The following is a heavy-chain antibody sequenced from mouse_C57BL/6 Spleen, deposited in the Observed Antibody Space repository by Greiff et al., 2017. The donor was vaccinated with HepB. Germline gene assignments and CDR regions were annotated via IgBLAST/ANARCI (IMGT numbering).Heavy chain of an antibody. Sequence: QVQLQQSGAELVMPGASVKLSCKASGYTFTSYWMHWVKQRSGQGLEWIGEIDPSDSYTNYNQKFKGKSTLTVDKSSSTAYMQLSSLTSEDSAVYYCARSYSNPWYFDVWGTGTTVTVSS. CDR1: GYTFTSYW. V-gene: IGHV1-69*01. CDR3: ARSYSNPWYFDV. D-gene: IGHD2-5*01. J-gene: IGHJ1*03. CDR2: IDPSDSYT.